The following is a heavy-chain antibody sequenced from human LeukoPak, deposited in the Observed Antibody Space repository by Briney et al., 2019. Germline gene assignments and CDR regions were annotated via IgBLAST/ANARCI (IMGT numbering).Heavy chain of an antibody. D-gene: IGHD5-12*01. CDR3: ARGYDDFFDY. CDR2: IYNSGST. J-gene: IGHJ4*02. CDR1: GDSISSGGFY. V-gene: IGHV4-61*02. Sequence: PSQTLSLTCTVSGDSISSGGFYWGWIRQPAGKGLEWIGRIYNSGSTNYNPSLRSRVTISVDTSKNQFSLKLNSVTAADTAVYYCARGYDDFFDYWGQGTLVTVSS.